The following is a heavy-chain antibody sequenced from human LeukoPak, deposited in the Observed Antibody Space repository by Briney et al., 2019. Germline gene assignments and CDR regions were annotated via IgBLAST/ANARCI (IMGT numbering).Heavy chain of an antibody. CDR3: AKSGFQLLNFEYWFDP. D-gene: IGHD2-2*01. CDR1: GFTFGSYA. J-gene: IGHJ5*02. CDR2: ISGSGGKT. Sequence: GGSLRLSCAASGFTFGSYAMSWVRQAPGKGLEWVSAISGSGGKTYYADSVRGRFTISRDNSKNTMYLQMNSLRAEDTAVYYCAKSGFQLLNFEYWFDPWGQGTLVTVSS. V-gene: IGHV3-23*01.